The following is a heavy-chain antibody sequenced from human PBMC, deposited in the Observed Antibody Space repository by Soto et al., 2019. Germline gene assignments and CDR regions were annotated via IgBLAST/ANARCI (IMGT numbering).Heavy chain of an antibody. D-gene: IGHD5-12*01. Sequence: ASVKVSCKASGGTFSSYAISWVRQAPGQGLEWMGGIIPIFGTANYAQKFQGRVTITADESTSTAYMELSSLRSEDTAVYYCARDALLDIVATAFDYWGQGTLVTVSS. V-gene: IGHV1-69*13. CDR3: ARDALLDIVATAFDY. CDR1: GGTFSSYA. CDR2: IIPIFGTA. J-gene: IGHJ4*02.